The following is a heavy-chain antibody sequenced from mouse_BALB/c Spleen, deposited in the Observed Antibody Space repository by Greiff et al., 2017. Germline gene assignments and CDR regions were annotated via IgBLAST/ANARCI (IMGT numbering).Heavy chain of an antibody. CDR3: ARSPFTTVVENYAMDY. CDR1: GYAFTSYN. D-gene: IGHD1-1*01. J-gene: IGHJ4*01. Sequence: EVKLQESGPELVKPGASVKVSCKASGYAFTSYNMYWVKQSHGKSLEWIGYIDPYNGGTSYNQKFKGKATLTVDKSSSTAYMHLNSLTSEDSAVYYCARSPFTTVVENYAMDYWGQGTSVTVSS. CDR2: IDPYNGGT. V-gene: IGHV1S135*01.